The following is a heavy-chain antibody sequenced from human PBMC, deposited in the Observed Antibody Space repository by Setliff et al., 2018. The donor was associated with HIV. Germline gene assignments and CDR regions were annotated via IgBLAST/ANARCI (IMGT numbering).Heavy chain of an antibody. V-gene: IGHV4-59*08. CDR2: IYYSGST. D-gene: IGHD2-21*02. J-gene: IGHJ4*02. Sequence: SETLSLTCTVSGGSISSYYWSWIRQPPGKGLEWIGYIYYSGSTNYNPSLKSRVTISVDTSKNQFSLRLSSVTAADTAVYYCARGEFYCGTDCYWSSFDYWGQGILVTVSS. CDR1: GGSISSYY. CDR3: ARGEFYCGTDCYWSSFDY.